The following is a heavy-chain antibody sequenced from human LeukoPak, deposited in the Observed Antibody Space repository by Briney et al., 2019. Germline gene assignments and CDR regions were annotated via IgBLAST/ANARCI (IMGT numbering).Heavy chain of an antibody. V-gene: IGHV3-23*01. J-gene: IGHJ6*03. CDR1: GFTFSSYG. CDR3: ARDKVVDTAMVGSYYYYYMDV. Sequence: GGSLRLSCAASGFTFSSYGMSWVRQAPGKGLEWVSAISGSGGSTYYADSVKGRFTISRDNSKNTLYLQMNSLRAEDTAVYYCARDKVVDTAMVGSYYYYYMDVWGKGTTVTVSS. CDR2: ISGSGGST. D-gene: IGHD5-18*01.